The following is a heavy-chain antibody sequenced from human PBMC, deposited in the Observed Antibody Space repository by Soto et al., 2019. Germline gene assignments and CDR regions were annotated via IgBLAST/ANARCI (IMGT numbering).Heavy chain of an antibody. Sequence: PGGSLRLSCAASGFTFKMFWMHWVRQVPGKGPEWVSRINDDGISTNYADSVKGRFTISRDNAKNTLYLQMNALRVEDTAFYYCTCGPRSTSTGTGVFWGQGTLVSLSS. CDR3: TCGPRSTSTGTGVF. CDR1: GFTFKMFW. J-gene: IGHJ4*02. V-gene: IGHV3-74*01. D-gene: IGHD1-1*01. CDR2: INDDGIST.